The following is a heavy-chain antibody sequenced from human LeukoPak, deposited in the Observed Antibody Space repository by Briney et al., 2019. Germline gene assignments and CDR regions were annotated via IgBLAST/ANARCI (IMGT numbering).Heavy chain of an antibody. CDR2: IYTSGST. J-gene: IGHJ4*02. V-gene: IGHV4-4*07. CDR1: GGSISSYY. Sequence: SETLSLTCTVSGGSISSYYWSWIRQPAGKGLGWIGRIYTSGSTNYNPSLKSRVTMSVDTSKNQFSLKLSSVTAADTAVYYCARDADIVVASEPYFDYWGQGTLVTVSS. D-gene: IGHD2-2*01. CDR3: ARDADIVVASEPYFDY.